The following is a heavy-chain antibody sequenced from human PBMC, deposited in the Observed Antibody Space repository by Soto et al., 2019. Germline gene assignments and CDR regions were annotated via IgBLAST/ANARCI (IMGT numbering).Heavy chain of an antibody. CDR3: ARDFGGYSGYDSFFDY. D-gene: IGHD5-12*01. V-gene: IGHV4-30-4*01. Sequence: PSETLSLTCTVSGGSISSGDYYWSWIRQPPGKGLEWIGCIYYSGSTYYNPSLKSRVTISVDTSKNQFSLKLSSVTAADTAVYYCARDFGGYSGYDSFFDYWGQGTLVTVSS. CDR1: GGSISSGDYY. J-gene: IGHJ4*02. CDR2: IYYSGST.